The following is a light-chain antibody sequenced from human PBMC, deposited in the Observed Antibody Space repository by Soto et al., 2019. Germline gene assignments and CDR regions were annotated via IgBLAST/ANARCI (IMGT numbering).Light chain of an antibody. CDR2: DAS. Sequence: IHMTQSPASLSASVGDRVTISCRASQGIGNALGWYQQKPGKAPNLLIYDASSLQNGVPSRFSGSGSGAEFTLTISSLQPDDFATYYCQQYKSYNNFCQGTKVDNK. J-gene: IGKJ2*01. CDR1: QGIGNA. CDR3: QQYKSYNN. V-gene: IGKV1-17*01.